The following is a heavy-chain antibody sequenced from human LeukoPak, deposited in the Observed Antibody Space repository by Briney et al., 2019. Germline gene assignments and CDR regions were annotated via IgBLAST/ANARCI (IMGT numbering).Heavy chain of an antibody. Sequence: PSGTLSLTCAVYGGSFSGYYWSWIRQPPGKGLEWIGEINHSGSTNYNPSLKSRVTISVDTSKNQFSLKLSSVTAADTAVYYCARGDYCSSASCSTPFDYWGQGTLVTVSS. D-gene: IGHD2-2*01. CDR3: ARGDYCSSASCSTPFDY. CDR1: GGSFSGYY. J-gene: IGHJ4*02. CDR2: INHSGST. V-gene: IGHV4-34*01.